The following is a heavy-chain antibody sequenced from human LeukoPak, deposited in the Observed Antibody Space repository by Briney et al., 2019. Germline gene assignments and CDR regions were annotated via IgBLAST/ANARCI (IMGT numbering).Heavy chain of an antibody. Sequence: SSETLSLTCTVSGGSISSSSYYWGWIRQPPGKGLEWIGSIYYSGSTYYNPSLKSRVTISVDTSKNQFSLKLSSVTAADTAVYYCARVSGWYYYFDYWGQGTLVTVSS. D-gene: IGHD6-19*01. V-gene: IGHV4-39*07. CDR1: GGSISSSSYY. CDR3: ARVSGWYYYFDY. J-gene: IGHJ4*02. CDR2: IYYSGST.